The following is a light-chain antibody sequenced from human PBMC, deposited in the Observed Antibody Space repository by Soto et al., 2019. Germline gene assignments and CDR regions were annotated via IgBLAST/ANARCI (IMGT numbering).Light chain of an antibody. Sequence: EVVLTQSLATLSLSPRDRATLSCRASQSVNNFLAWYQPKPGQTPRLLIYDASKRATGIPGRFSGSGSGTDFTLTISSLEPEDFAVYHCQQRSNWPPALSFGGGTKVDNK. V-gene: IGKV3-11*01. CDR2: DAS. J-gene: IGKJ4*01. CDR1: QSVNNF. CDR3: QQRSNWPPALS.